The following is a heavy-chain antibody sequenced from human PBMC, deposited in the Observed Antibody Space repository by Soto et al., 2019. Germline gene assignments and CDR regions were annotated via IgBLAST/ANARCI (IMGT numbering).Heavy chain of an antibody. D-gene: IGHD4-17*01. CDR3: ARMTTVTYYFDY. CDR1: GGSVSSGSYY. J-gene: IGHJ4*02. Sequence: PSETLSLTCTVSGGSVSSGSYYWSWIRQPPGKGLEWIGYIYYSGSTNYNPSLKSRVTISVDTSKKQFSLKLSSVTAADTAVYYCARMTTVTYYFDYWGQGTLLTLSS. CDR2: IYYSGST. V-gene: IGHV4-61*01.